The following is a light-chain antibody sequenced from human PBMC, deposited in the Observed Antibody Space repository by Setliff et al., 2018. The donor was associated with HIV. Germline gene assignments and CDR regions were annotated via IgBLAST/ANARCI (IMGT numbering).Light chain of an antibody. CDR2: SDT. CDR3: SAWDDSVDRGV. J-gene: IGLJ3*02. V-gene: IGLV1-44*01. Sequence: QSVLTQPPSASGTPGQRVTISCSGSSSNIGSETVNWYQHLPGTAPKLLIYSDTQRPSGAPDRFSGSKSGTSASLAISGLQSEDEADYYCSAWDDSVDRGVFGGGTQLTVL. CDR1: SSNIGSET.